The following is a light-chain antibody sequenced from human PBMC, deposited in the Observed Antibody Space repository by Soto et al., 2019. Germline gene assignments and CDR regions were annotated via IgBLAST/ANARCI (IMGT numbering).Light chain of an antibody. J-gene: IGKJ1*01. Sequence: DIQMTQSPSSLSASVGDRVTVTCRASQSISGYLNWYQQKPGKAPKLLIYAASSLQSGVPSRFSGSGSGTHFTLTISSLQPEDFATYYSQQSYDTPRTFGQGTKVEIK. CDR3: QQSYDTPRT. CDR1: QSISGY. V-gene: IGKV1-39*01. CDR2: AAS.